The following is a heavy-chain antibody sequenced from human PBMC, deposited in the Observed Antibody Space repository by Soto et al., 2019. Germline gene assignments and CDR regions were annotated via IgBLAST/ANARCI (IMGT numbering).Heavy chain of an antibody. CDR3: ARYYDFWSGYDAFDI. CDR1: VGCITGYY. J-gene: IGHJ3*02. Sequence: TLSLTWTVPVGCITGYYWNLIRPPPGKGLEWIGYIYYSGSTNYNPSLKSRVTISVDTSKNQFSLKLSSVTAADTAVYYCARYYDFWSGYDAFDIWGQGKMVTVSS. CDR2: IYYSGST. V-gene: IGHV4-59*08. D-gene: IGHD3-3*01.